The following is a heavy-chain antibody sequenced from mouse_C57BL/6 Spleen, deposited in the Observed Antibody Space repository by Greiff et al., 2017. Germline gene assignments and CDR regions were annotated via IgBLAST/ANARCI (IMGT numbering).Heavy chain of an antibody. J-gene: IGHJ2*01. CDR2: ISYDGSN. D-gene: IGHD1-2*01. Sequence: ESGPGLVKPSQSLSLTCSVTGYSITSGYYWNWIRQFPGNKLEWMGYISYDGSNNYNPSLKNRISITRDTSKNQFFLKLNSVTTEDTATYYCARDTTAFDDWGQGTTLTVSS. V-gene: IGHV3-6*01. CDR3: ARDTTAFDD. CDR1: GYSITSGYY.